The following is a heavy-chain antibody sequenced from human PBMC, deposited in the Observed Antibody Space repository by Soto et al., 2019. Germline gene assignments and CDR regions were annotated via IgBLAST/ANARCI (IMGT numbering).Heavy chain of an antibody. CDR3: AGTTNPYCSGGSCYSRANYYYYYGMDV. CDR2: INAGNGNT. J-gene: IGHJ6*02. D-gene: IGHD2-15*01. V-gene: IGHV1-3*01. CDR1: GYTFTSYA. Sequence: QVQLVQSGAEVKKPGASVKVSCKASGYTFTSYAMHWVRQAPGQRLEWMGWINAGNGNTKYSQKFQGRVTITRDTSASTAYMELSSLRSEDTAVYYCAGTTNPYCSGGSCYSRANYYYYYGMDVWGQGTTVTVSS.